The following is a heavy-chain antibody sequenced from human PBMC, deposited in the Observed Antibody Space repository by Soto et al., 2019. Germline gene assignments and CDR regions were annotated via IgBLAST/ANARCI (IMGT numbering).Heavy chain of an antibody. CDR1: GASVSSDITS. CDR3: ARGSALDG. CDR2: TYYRSKWFH. J-gene: IGHJ3*01. Sequence: SQTLSLTCAISGASVSSDITSWNWIRQSPSRGLEWLGRTYYRSKWFHDYAASVKSRITINPDTSKNQFSLELNSMTPEDTAVYDCARGSALDGWGKGTVVTVAS. D-gene: IGHD1-26*01. V-gene: IGHV6-1*01.